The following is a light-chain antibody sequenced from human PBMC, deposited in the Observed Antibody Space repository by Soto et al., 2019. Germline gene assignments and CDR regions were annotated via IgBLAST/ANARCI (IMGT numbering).Light chain of an antibody. V-gene: IGKV4-1*01. CDR1: QSVFKSSDNKNY. J-gene: IGKJ4*01. Sequence: DIVMTQSPDSLAVSLGERATINCKSSQSVFKSSDNKNYLAWYQQKPGQSPKLLIYLASTRESGVPDRFSGSGFGTDFTLTISSLQAEDVATYYCQQYHSPPVTFGGGTKVEIK. CDR3: QQYHSPPVT. CDR2: LAS.